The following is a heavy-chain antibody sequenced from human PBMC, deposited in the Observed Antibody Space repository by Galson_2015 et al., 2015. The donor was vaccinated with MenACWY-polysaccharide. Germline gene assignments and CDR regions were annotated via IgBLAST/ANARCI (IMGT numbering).Heavy chain of an antibody. CDR1: GFTFSSYA. D-gene: IGHD6-19*01. CDR3: AKEADVAVAGYAEYFQH. V-gene: IGHV3-23*01. CDR2: ISGSGGST. Sequence: SLRLSCAASGFTFSSYAMHWVRQAPGKGLEWVSAISGSGGSTYYADSVKGRFTISRDNSKNTLYLQMNSLRAEDTAVYYCAKEADVAVAGYAEYFQHWGQGTLVTVSS. J-gene: IGHJ1*01.